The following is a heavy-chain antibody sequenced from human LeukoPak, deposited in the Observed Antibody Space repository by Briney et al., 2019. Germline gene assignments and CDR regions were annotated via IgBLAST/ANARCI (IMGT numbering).Heavy chain of an antibody. J-gene: IGHJ5*02. Sequence: ASVKVSCQASGYTFTGYYMHWVGQAPGQGLEWMGWIDPNSGGTKYAQKFQGRVTMTRDTSISTAYMELSRLRSDDTAVYYCARERSLLFVQPRAKNWFDPWGQGTLVTVSS. CDR3: ARERSLLFVQPRAKNWFDP. CDR1: GYTFTGYY. D-gene: IGHD6-13*01. V-gene: IGHV1-2*02. CDR2: IDPNSGGT.